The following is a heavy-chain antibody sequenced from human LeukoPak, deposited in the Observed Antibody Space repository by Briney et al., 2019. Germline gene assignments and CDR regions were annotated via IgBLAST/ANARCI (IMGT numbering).Heavy chain of an antibody. D-gene: IGHD3-3*01. CDR3: ARDEDWSGYYGAFDI. CDR2: ISNSSSYI. Sequence: GGSLRLSCAVSGFTFSSYSMNWVRQAPGKGLEWVSSISNSSSYIYYADSVKGRFTISRDNAKNSLCLQMNSLRAEDTAVYYCARDEDWSGYYGAFDIWGQGTMVTVSS. V-gene: IGHV3-21*01. J-gene: IGHJ3*02. CDR1: GFTFSSYS.